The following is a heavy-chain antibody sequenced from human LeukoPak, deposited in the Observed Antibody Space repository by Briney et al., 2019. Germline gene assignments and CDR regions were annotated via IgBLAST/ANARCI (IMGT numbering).Heavy chain of an antibody. Sequence: GGSLRLSCAASGFTVSSNYMSWVRQAPGKGLEWVSVIYSGGSTYYIDSVKGRFTIARDNSKNTLYLDMNSLRDDDTAVYYCAREIGSSGRAGYFDYRGQGTLVTVSS. D-gene: IGHD3-22*01. CDR3: AREIGSSGRAGYFDY. CDR2: IYSGGST. V-gene: IGHV3-53*01. J-gene: IGHJ4*02. CDR1: GFTVSSNY.